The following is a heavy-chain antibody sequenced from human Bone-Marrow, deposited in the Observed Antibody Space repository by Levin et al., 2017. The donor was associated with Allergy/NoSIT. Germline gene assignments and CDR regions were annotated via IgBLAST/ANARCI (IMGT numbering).Heavy chain of an antibody. J-gene: IGHJ5*02. CDR1: GGTFSSYA. Sequence: GGSLRLSCKASGGTFSSYAISWVRQAPGQGLEWMGGIIPIFGTANYAQKFQGRVTITADESTSTAYMELSSLRSEDTAVYYCARDSGAIAAAGNGWFDPWGQGTLVTVSS. V-gene: IGHV1-69*01. CDR2: IIPIFGTA. CDR3: ARDSGAIAAAGNGWFDP. D-gene: IGHD6-13*01.